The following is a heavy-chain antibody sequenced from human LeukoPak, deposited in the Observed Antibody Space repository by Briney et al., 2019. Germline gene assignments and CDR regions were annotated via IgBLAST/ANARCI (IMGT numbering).Heavy chain of an antibody. Sequence: PSETLSLTCTVSGGSVSSGSYYWSWIRQPPGKGLEWIGYIYYSGSTNYNPSLKSRVTISVDTSKNQFSLKLSSVTAADTAVYYCARDGIAVAGYFDYWGQGTLVTVS. V-gene: IGHV4-61*01. CDR3: ARDGIAVAGYFDY. CDR1: GGSVSSGSYY. J-gene: IGHJ4*02. D-gene: IGHD6-19*01. CDR2: IYYSGST.